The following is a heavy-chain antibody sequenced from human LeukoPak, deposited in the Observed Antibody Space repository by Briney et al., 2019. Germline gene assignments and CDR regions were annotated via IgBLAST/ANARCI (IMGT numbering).Heavy chain of an antibody. CDR1: VLTLGDYA. CDR3: IRHTIYGVYYYMDV. J-gene: IGHJ6*03. V-gene: IGHV3-49*04. CDR2: IRSKAYGGTT. D-gene: IGHD3-3*01. Sequence: GGSLRLSRRASVLTLGDYAMSWVGQAPAKGLEWVGFIRSKAYGGTTEYAASVKGRFSISRDESKSNAYLQMNMLKTEDTAVYYCIRHTIYGVYYYMDVWGKGTTVTVSS.